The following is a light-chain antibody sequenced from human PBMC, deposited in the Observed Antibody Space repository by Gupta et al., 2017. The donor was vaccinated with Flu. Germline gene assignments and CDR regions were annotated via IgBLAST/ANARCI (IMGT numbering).Light chain of an antibody. V-gene: IGKV3-20*01. Sequence: EIVLTQSPGTRPLFQGERATLSCGASQSVNRSFLPWYQQKPGQAPSLLIYATARRATGIPDRFSGYGSGTDFTLTISILEPEDFALYYCQQFGNSPLTFGEGTKVEIK. J-gene: IGKJ4*01. CDR1: QSVNRSF. CDR2: ATA. CDR3: QQFGNSPLT.